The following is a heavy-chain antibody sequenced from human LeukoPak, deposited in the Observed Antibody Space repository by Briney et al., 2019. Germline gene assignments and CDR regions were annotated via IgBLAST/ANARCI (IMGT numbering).Heavy chain of an antibody. D-gene: IGHD2-2*01. Sequence: GGSLRLSCAASGFSSDIYSMNWVRQAPGKGLEWVSSISSSSTSIYYAESLKGRFTDSRDNAKKSMFLQVDSMRVEDTAIYYCARGPPCTSVSCYVTGAPDIWGQGTMVTVSS. V-gene: IGHV3-21*01. CDR1: GFSSDIYS. J-gene: IGHJ3*02. CDR2: ISSSSTSI. CDR3: ARGPPCTSVSCYVTGAPDI.